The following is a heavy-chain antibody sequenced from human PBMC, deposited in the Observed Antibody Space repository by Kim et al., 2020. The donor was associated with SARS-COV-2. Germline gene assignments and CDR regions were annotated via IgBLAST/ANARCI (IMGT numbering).Heavy chain of an antibody. CDR2: IAPDGRDT. V-gene: IGHV3-74*01. Sequence: GGSLRLSCAASGFTFSNYWMHWVRQVPGEGLVWVSVIAPDGRDTVYADSVKGRFTISRDNAKNTLYLQMNSLRADDTAVFHCVRGTSEWSGVDYWGQGTL. J-gene: IGHJ4*02. D-gene: IGHD3-10*01. CDR3: VRGTSEWSGVDY. CDR1: GFTFSNYW.